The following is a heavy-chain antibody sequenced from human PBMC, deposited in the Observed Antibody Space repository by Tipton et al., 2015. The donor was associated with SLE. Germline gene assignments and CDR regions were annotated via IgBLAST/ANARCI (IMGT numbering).Heavy chain of an antibody. D-gene: IGHD3-16*01. Sequence: QVQLVQSGGGVVQPGGSLRLSCAASGFIFSNYGIHWVRQAPGKGLEWVAYMRFDGVTKYYADSVKGRFTISRDNPENSLYLQMDSLRFEDTAVYYCARDLYDSGMDVWGQGTTVTVSS. J-gene: IGHJ6*02. CDR2: MRFDGVTK. V-gene: IGHV3-30*02. CDR3: ARDLYDSGMDV. CDR1: GFIFSNYG.